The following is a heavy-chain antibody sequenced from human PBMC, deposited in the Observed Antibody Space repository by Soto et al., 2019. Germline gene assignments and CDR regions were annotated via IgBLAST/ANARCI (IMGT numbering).Heavy chain of an antibody. CDR3: ARVESSGWYPHY. J-gene: IGHJ4*02. CDR1: GASIIGYY. D-gene: IGHD6-19*01. CDR2: IYYSGTT. Sequence: SETLSLTCTVSGASIIGYYWSWVRQPPGKGLEWIGYIYYSGTTNYNPSLKSRVTMSVDTSKNQFSLNLKSVTAADTAVYYCARVESSGWYPHYWGQGTLVTVSS. V-gene: IGHV4-59*01.